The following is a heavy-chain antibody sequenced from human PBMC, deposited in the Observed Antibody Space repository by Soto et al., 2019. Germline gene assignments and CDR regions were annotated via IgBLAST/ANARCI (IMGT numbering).Heavy chain of an antibody. CDR2: IYSGGST. J-gene: IGHJ6*04. CDR3: ARVPLAKLGGGYNSSVLAF. Sequence: PVGSLRLSCAASGFTVSNNYMSWVRQAPGKGPEWVSVIYSGGSTYYADSVKGRFTISRDNSKNTLYLQMNSLRAEDTAVYYCARVPLAKLGGGYNSSVLAFWGNGTTVTVSP. D-gene: IGHD3-16*01. CDR1: GFTVSNNY. V-gene: IGHV3-53*01.